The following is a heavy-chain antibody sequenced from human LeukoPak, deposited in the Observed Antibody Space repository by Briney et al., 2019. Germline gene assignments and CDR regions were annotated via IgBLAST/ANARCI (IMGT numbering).Heavy chain of an antibody. J-gene: IGHJ6*03. CDR2: IKKDGSGK. CDR1: GFTFSSYW. Sequence: PGASLRLSCAASGFTFSSYWMSWARHAPRSGLEWVANIKKDGSGKYYVDSVKGRFTIPRDNAKHSLYLQMNSLRAEDTAVYYCARDSGGSGYFHYYMDVWGKGTTVTVSS. V-gene: IGHV3-7*01. D-gene: IGHD2-15*01. CDR3: ARDSGGSGYFHYYMDV.